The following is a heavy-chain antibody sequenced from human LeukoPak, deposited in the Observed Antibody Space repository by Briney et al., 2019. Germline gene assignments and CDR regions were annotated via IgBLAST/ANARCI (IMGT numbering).Heavy chain of an antibody. D-gene: IGHD6-6*01. CDR1: GFTFSSHA. CDR2: ISGSGGST. Sequence: GVSLRLSCAASGFTFSSHAMSWVRQAPGKGLEWVSAISGSGGSTYYADSVKGRFTISRDNSKNTLYLQMNSLRAEDTAVYYCAKALSSSTTYFDYWGQGTLVTVSS. V-gene: IGHV3-23*01. J-gene: IGHJ4*02. CDR3: AKALSSSTTYFDY.